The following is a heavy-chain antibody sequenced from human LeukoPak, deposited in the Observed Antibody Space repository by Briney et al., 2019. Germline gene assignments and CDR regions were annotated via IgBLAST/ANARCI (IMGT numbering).Heavy chain of an antibody. CDR3: TRGESHIVPLPSMDV. J-gene: IGHJ6*03. CDR1: GFTFSGSA. Sequence: PGGSLKLSCAASGFTFSGSAMHWVRQASGKGLEWVGRIRSKANSYATAYAASVKGRLTISRDDSKNTAYLQMNSLRTEDTAVYYCTRGESHIVPLPSMDVWGKGTTVTVSS. CDR2: IRSKANSYAT. V-gene: IGHV3-73*01. D-gene: IGHD2-21*01.